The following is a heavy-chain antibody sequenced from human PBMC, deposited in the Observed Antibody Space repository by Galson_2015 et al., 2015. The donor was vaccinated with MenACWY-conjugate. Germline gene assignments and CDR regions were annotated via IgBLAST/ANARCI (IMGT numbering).Heavy chain of an antibody. D-gene: IGHD3-16*01. CDR2: R. J-gene: IGHJ4*02. CDR3: AKVGLMGAPTLYYLDY. V-gene: IGHV3-23*01. Sequence: RYYADSVKGRFTVSRDKSNNTLFLQLNSLRAEDTAVYYCAKVGLMGAPTLYYLDYWGQGTLVIVSS.